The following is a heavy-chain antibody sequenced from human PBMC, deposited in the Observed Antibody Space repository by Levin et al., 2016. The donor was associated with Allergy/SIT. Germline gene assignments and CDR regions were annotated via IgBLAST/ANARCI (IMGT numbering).Heavy chain of an antibody. V-gene: IGHV3-23*01. CDR1: GFSFSNYA. J-gene: IGHJ4*02. CDR2: ISGSGGTT. Sequence: GSLRLSCAASGFSFSNYAMSWVRQAPGKGLEWVSGISGSGGTTSYADSVKGRFTISRDKSKNTLYLQMNSLRAEDTALYYCAKCDNGCGDYWGQGALVTVSS. CDR3: AKCDNGCGDY. D-gene: IGHD5-24*01.